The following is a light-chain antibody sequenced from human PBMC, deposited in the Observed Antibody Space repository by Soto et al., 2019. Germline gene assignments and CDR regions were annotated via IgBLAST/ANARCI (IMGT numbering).Light chain of an antibody. CDR2: DVS. CDR3: QQLNSYPIT. CDR1: QGISSY. J-gene: IGKJ5*01. Sequence: DIQLTQSPSFLSASVGDRVTITCRASQGISSYLAWYQQKPGKAPKLLIYDVSTLQSGVSSRFSGSGSGTEFTLRISSLQPEDFATYHCQQLNSYPITFGQGTRLEIK. V-gene: IGKV1-9*01.